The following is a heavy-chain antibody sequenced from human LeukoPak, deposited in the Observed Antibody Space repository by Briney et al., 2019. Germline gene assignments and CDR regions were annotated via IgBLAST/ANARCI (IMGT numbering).Heavy chain of an antibody. CDR1: GFAVSSKY. V-gene: IGHV3-53*05. J-gene: IGHJ4*02. CDR2: IYSDGST. Sequence: GGSLRLSCAASGFAVSSKYMTWVRQAPGKGMEWVSVIYSDGSTFYADSVKGRFTISRDNAKNTLYLQMNSLRTEDTAVYYCARGLWDYWGQGTLVTVSS. CDR3: ARGLWDY.